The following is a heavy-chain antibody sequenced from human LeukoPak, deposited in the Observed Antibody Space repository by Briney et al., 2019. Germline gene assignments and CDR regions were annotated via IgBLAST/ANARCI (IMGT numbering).Heavy chain of an antibody. Sequence: GGSPRLSCAASGFTFSSYAMSWVRQAPGKGLEWVSGISGSGGSRFYTDSVKSRFTISRDNSKNTLYLQMNSLRAEDTAVYYCAKLREWELPDLFDYWGQGTLVTVSS. CDR3: AKLREWELPDLFDY. CDR2: ISGSGGSR. D-gene: IGHD1-26*01. CDR1: GFTFSSYA. J-gene: IGHJ4*02. V-gene: IGHV3-23*01.